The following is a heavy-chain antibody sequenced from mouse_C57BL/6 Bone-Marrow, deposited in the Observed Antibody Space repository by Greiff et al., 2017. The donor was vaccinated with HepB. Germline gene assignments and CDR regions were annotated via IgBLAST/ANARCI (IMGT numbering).Heavy chain of an antibody. J-gene: IGHJ2*01. CDR1: GYTFTSYG. CDR3: ARSVYYGNCDY. D-gene: IGHD2-1*01. V-gene: IGHV1-81*01. CDR2: IYPRSGNT. Sequence: VQLQQSGAELARPGASVKLSCKASGYTFTSYGISWVKQRTGQGLEWIGEIYPRSGNTYYNEKFKGKATLTADKSSSTAYMELRSLTSEDSAVYFCARSVYYGNCDYGGQGTTLTVSS.